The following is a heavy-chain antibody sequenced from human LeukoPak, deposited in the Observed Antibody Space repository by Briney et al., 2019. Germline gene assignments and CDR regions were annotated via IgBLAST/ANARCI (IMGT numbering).Heavy chain of an antibody. CDR1: GFTVSSNY. Sequence: GGSLRLSCAASGFTVSSNYMSWVRQAPGKGLEWVSVIYSGGSTYYADSVKGRFTISRDNSKNTLYLQMNSLRAEDTAVYYCAKELDSGSYYGPDAFDIWGQGTMVTVSS. V-gene: IGHV3-53*01. J-gene: IGHJ3*02. D-gene: IGHD1-26*01. CDR2: IYSGGST. CDR3: AKELDSGSYYGPDAFDI.